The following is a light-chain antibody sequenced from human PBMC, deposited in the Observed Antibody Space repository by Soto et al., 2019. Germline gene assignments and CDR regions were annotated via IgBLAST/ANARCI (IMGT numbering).Light chain of an antibody. CDR3: HQRSIWPLT. Sequence: EIVLTQSPATLSLSPGERATLSCRASQSVSSYLAWYQQNPGQAPSLLIYDASNRATGFPARFSGSGSGTDFTLTISSLEPEDFAVDSCHQRSIWPLTFGGGTKLEIK. CDR2: DAS. CDR1: QSVSSY. J-gene: IGKJ4*01. V-gene: IGKV3-11*01.